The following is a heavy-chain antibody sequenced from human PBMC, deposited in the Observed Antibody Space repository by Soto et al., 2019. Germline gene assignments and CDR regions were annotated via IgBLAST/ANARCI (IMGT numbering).Heavy chain of an antibody. CDR3: TRESMSGWSDF. D-gene: IGHD6-19*01. J-gene: IGHJ4*02. Sequence: SETLSLTCAVYGGSFSGYYWSWIRQPPGKGLEWIGEINHSGSTNYNPSLKSRVTISVDTSKNQFSLQLNSVTPDDTALYYCTRESMSGWSDFWGQGTLVTVSS. CDR2: INHSGST. V-gene: IGHV4-34*01. CDR1: GGSFSGYY.